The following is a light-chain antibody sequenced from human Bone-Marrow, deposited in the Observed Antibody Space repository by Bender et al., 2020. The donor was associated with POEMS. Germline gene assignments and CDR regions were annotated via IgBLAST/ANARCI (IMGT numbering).Light chain of an antibody. J-gene: IGLJ2*01. V-gene: IGLV2-14*02. CDR1: SSDVGSYNL. CDR3: AAYTDTTVV. CDR2: EVS. Sequence: QSALTQPASVSGSPGQSITISCTGTSSDVGSYNLVSWYQQHPGKAPKLMIYEVSKRPSGVSNRFLGSKSGNTATLTIPGLQADDEADYYCAAYTDTTVVFGGGTKLTVL.